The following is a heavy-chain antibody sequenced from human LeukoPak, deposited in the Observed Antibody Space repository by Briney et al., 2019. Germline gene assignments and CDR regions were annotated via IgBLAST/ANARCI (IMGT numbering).Heavy chain of an antibody. CDR2: ISSSSFYI. V-gene: IGHV3-21*01. Sequence: PGGSLRLSCAASGFTFSSYNMNWVRQAPGKGLEWVSSISSSSFYIYYADSVKGRFTISRDNAKNSLYLQMNTLRAEDTAVYYCARDRMDFWSSEMGLDYWGQGTLVTVSS. D-gene: IGHD3-3*01. J-gene: IGHJ4*02. CDR1: GFTFSSYN. CDR3: ARDRMDFWSSEMGLDY.